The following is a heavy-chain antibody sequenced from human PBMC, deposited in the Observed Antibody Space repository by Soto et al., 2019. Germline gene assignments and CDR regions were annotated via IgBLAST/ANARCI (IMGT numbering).Heavy chain of an antibody. J-gene: IGHJ4*02. D-gene: IGHD1-7*01. Sequence: SETLALTCAVSGGSFTSNNWWTWVRQPPGQGLEWIGEIYRTGSTNYNPSLKSRVTISLDKSENQFSLKVTSLTAADTAVYYCASRDPGTSVDYWGQGTLVTVSS. CDR1: GGSFTSNNW. V-gene: IGHV4-4*02. CDR3: ASRDPGTSVDY. CDR2: IYRTGST.